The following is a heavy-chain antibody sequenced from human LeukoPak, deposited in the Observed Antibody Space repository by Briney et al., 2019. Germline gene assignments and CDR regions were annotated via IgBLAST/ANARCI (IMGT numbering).Heavy chain of an antibody. Sequence: GGSLRLSCAASGFTFSKYWMLWVRQAPGKGLEGVSRINTDGTVTTYADSVKGRFTVPRDNADNTTFLQMNSVRDEDTAVYYCATKQWLAPPPDSWGQGTPVTVSS. D-gene: IGHD6-19*01. V-gene: IGHV3-74*01. CDR3: ATKQWLAPPPDS. CDR2: INTDGTVT. CDR1: GFTFSKYW. J-gene: IGHJ4*02.